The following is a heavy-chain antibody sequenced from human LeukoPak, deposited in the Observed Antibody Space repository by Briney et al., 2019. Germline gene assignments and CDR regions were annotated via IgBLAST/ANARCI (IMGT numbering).Heavy chain of an antibody. CDR1: GFTFDGYA. CDR3: ATDPGTSNYYYYYMDV. Sequence: PGGSLRLSCAASGFTFDGYAMHWVRQAPGKGLEWVAFIRYDGTNKYYADSVKGRFTISRDNSKNTLYLQMNSLRAEDTAVYYCATDPGTSNYYYYYMDVWGKGTTVTVSS. D-gene: IGHD1-1*01. J-gene: IGHJ6*03. V-gene: IGHV3-30*02. CDR2: IRYDGTNK.